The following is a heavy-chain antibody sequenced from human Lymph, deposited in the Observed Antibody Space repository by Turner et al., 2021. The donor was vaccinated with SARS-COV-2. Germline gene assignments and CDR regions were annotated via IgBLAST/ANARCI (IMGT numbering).Heavy chain of an antibody. D-gene: IGHD2-21*02. CDR2: IYYSGRT. Sequence: QLQLQESGPGLVKPSETLSLTCTVSGGSISSSSFYWGWIRQPPGKGLAWIGSIYYSGRTYYNPSLKSRVTIPVDTSKNQFSLKLSSVTAADTAVYYCARQRLTRYGMDVWGQGTTVTVSS. CDR1: GGSISSSSFY. CDR3: ARQRLTRYGMDV. J-gene: IGHJ6*02. V-gene: IGHV4-39*01.